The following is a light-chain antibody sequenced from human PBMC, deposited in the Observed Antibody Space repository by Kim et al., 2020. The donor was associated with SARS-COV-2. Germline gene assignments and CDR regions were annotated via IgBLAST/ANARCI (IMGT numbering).Light chain of an antibody. CDR3: ATWDASLTEYV. V-gene: IGLV1-47*01. J-gene: IGLJ1*01. CDR2: RDV. Sequence: GQSVTISFSVALPSIESNYVSWYPQVPGWAPKLLIYRDVVRPSGVPDRFSGSKSGHSASLAITGLRSADEALYFCATWDASLTEYVFGPGTKVTVL. CDR1: LPSIESNY.